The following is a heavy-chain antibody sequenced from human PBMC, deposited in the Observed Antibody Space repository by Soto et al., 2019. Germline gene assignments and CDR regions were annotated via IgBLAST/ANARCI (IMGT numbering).Heavy chain of an antibody. CDR1: GGTFSSYA. Sequence: QVQLVQSGAEVKKPGSSVKVSCKASGGTFSSYAISWVRQAPGQGLGWMGGITPILGTANSAQKFQGRVTITADESTSTAYMELSSLRSEDTAVYYCAREGPGNSVENAFDIWGQGTMVTVSS. CDR2: ITPILGTA. J-gene: IGHJ3*02. CDR3: AREGPGNSVENAFDI. V-gene: IGHV1-69*01. D-gene: IGHD4-4*01.